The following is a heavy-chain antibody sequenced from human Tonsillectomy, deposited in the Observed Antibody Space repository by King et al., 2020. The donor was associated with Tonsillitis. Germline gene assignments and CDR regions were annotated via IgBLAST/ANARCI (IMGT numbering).Heavy chain of an antibody. D-gene: IGHD1-26*01. CDR2: ISYSGRT. CDR1: GGSVSSSHYY. CDR3: ARRTDLLSFDF. V-gene: IGHV4-39*01. J-gene: IGHJ4*02. Sequence: QLQESGPGLVKPSETLSLTCTVSGGSVSSSHYYWGWIRQPPGKGLEWIGSISYSGRTYHNPSLTSRVTISVDTSKNQFSLQLSSVTAADTAVYYCARRTDLLSFDFWGQGTLVTVSS.